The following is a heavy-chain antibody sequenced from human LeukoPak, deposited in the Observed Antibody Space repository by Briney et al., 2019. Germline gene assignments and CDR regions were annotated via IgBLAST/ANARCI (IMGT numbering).Heavy chain of an antibody. V-gene: IGHV4-30-4*01. J-gene: IGHJ4*02. CDR3: VREILYCSGGSCYRGPFDN. CDR1: NDSISSGDYY. D-gene: IGHD2-15*01. CDR2: IFHRGGT. Sequence: TSETLSLTCTVSNDSISSGDYYWNWIRQPPGKGLEWIGYIFHRGGTSYNPSLKSRILFSVDTSQNQFSLKPNSVTAADTAVYYCVREILYCSGGSCYRGPFDNWGQGTLVTVSA.